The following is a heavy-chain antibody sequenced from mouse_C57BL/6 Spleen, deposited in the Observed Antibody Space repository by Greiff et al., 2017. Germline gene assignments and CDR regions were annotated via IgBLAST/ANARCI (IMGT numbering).Heavy chain of an antibody. CDR3: ARGGGKDPYAMDY. D-gene: IGHD1-3*01. CDR2: ISSGSSTI. J-gene: IGHJ4*01. V-gene: IGHV5-17*01. Sequence: EVKLMESGGGLVKPGGSLKLSCAASGFTFSDYGMHWVRQAPEKGLEWVAYISSGSSTIYYADTVKGRFTISRDNAKNTLFLQMTSLRSEDTAMYYGARGGGKDPYAMDYWGQGTSVTVSS. CDR1: GFTFSDYG.